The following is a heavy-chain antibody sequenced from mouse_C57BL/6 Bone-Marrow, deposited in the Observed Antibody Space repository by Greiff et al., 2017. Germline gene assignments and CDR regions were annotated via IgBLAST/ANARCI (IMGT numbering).Heavy chain of an antibody. CDR1: GYSITSGYY. CDR2: ISYDGRN. Sequence: VQLKESGPGLVKPSQSLSLTCSVTGYSITSGYYWNWIRQFPGNKREWMGYISYDGRNNYNPSLKNRISITRDASKNQIFLKLNSVAAEDTATYYCATYYKDVWGTGTTVTVSS. J-gene: IGHJ1*03. CDR3: ATYYKDV. D-gene: IGHD2-12*01. V-gene: IGHV3-6*01.